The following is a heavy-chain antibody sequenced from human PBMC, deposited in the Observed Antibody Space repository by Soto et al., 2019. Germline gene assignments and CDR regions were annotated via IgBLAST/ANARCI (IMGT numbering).Heavy chain of an antibody. CDR2: IYGDDDK. V-gene: IGHV2-5*02. CDR1: GFSLSTPGAA. CDR3: VHRLPLYCNF. Sequence: QITLKESGPTLVNPTQTLTLTCSFSGFSLSTPGAAVAWIRQPLGQALEWVELIYGDDDKRYSHSLKSRLNITKDTSKDQVVLTMTNMDPVDTATYFCVHRLPLYCNFWGRGALVTVSS. J-gene: IGHJ2*01.